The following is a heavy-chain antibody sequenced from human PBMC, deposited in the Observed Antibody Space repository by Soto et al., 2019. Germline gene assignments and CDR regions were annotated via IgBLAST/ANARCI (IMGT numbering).Heavy chain of an antibody. V-gene: IGHV1-69*01. CDR2: IMPTVDSA. J-gene: IGHJ6*02. CDR1: GGTLSDYA. CDR3: AVAAGREIMAQESAGMAV. D-gene: IGHD6-19*01. Sequence: QVQLVQSGAEVKTPGSSVKVSCKASGGTLSDYAISWVRQAPGQGLEWMGGIMPTVDSANYAQNFQGRLTISADESTSTANLELSSLRSEDPAVYYWAVAAGREIMAQESAGMAVWGQGTTVIVSS.